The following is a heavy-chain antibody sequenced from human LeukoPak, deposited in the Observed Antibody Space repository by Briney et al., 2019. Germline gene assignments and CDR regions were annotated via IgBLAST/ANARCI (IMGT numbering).Heavy chain of an antibody. J-gene: IGHJ4*02. D-gene: IGHD4-17*01. CDR2: LYYMRGA. V-gene: IGHV4-59*01. CDR1: GGSISGYY. CDR3: ARGEDGTGAYRPTYFDS. Sequence: SETLSLTCTVSGGSISGYYWNWSRQPPGKGVEWIGNLYYMRGAWYKSSLKSRVTTSVDTSRNEFSLKLSSVTAADTAVYYCARGEDGTGAYRPTYFDSWGQGTLVTVSS.